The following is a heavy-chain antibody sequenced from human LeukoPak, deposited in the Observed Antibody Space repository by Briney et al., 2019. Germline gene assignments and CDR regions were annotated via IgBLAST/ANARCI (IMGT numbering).Heavy chain of an antibody. CDR3: ARGNTAMVSDVFDI. J-gene: IGHJ3*02. D-gene: IGHD5-18*01. CDR2: IYHSGST. CDR1: GYSISSGYY. Sequence: SETLSLTCTVSGYSISSGYYWGWIRQPPGKGLEWIGSIYHSGSTYYNPSLKSRVTISVDTSKNQFSLKLSSVTAADTAVYYCARGNTAMVSDVFDIWGQGTMVTVSS. V-gene: IGHV4-38-2*02.